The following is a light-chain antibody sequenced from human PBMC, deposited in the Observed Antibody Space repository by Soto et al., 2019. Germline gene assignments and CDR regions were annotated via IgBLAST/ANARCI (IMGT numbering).Light chain of an antibody. CDR2: DAS. CDR1: QSVGSK. V-gene: IGKV3D-15*01. Sequence: EIVMTQSPPTLSVSPGERATLSCRASQSVGSKLAWYQQRPGQAPRLLIYDASNRATGIPARFSGSGSGTDFTLTISRLEPEDFAVYYCQHYQTFGQGTKVDIK. J-gene: IGKJ1*01. CDR3: QHYQT.